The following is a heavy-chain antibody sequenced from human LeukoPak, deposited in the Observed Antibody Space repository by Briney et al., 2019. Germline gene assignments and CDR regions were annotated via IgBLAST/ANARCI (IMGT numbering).Heavy chain of an antibody. V-gene: IGHV3-7*01. CDR2: IKQDGSEK. CDR3: ARGEARYYYGSGSQVGGF. Sequence: PGGSLRLSRAASGFTFSSYWMSWVRQAPGKGLEWVANIKQDGSEKYYVDSVKGRFTISRDNAKNSLYLQMNSLRAEDTAVYYCARGEARYYYGSGSQVGGFWGQGTLVTVSS. CDR1: GFTFSSYW. J-gene: IGHJ4*02. D-gene: IGHD3-10*01.